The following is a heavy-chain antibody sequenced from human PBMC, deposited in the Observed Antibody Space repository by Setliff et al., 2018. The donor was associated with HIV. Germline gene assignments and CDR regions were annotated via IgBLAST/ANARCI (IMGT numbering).Heavy chain of an antibody. CDR3: ARRRLEYCGGDCYYYYMDF. Sequence: ASVKVSCKASGYTFNSYGISWVRQAPGQGPEWVGWIATYNGNTNYAQRLQGRVTLTTDTSASTAYMELRSLRPGDTAIYYCARRRLEYCGGDCYYYYMDFWGKGTTVTVS. CDR2: IATYNGNT. J-gene: IGHJ6*03. CDR1: GYTFNSYG. D-gene: IGHD2-21*01. V-gene: IGHV1-18*01.